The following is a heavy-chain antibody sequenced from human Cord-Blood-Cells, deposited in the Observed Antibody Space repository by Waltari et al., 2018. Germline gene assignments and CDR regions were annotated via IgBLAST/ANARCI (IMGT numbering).Heavy chain of an antibody. D-gene: IGHD1-7*01. CDR2: ISYDGSNK. J-gene: IGHJ6*02. V-gene: IGHV3-30-3*01. CDR1: GFTFSSYA. CDR3: ARVELELPYYGMDV. Sequence: QVQLVESGGGVVQPGRSLRLSCAASGFTFSSYAMHWVRQAPGKGLEWVAVISYDGSNKYYADSVKGRFTISRDNSKNTLYLQMNSLRAEDTAVYYCARVELELPYYGMDVWGQGTTVTVSS.